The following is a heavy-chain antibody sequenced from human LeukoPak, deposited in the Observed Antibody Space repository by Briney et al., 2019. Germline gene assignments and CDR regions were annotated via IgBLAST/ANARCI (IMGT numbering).Heavy chain of an antibody. J-gene: IGHJ6*02. CDR2: IYYSGST. CDR3: ARLVVVPVRGYGMDV. Sequence: PSETPSLTCTVSGGSISSSSYYWGWIRQPPGKGLEWIGSIYYSGSTYYNPSLKSRVTISVDTSKNQFSLKLSSVTAADTAVYYCARLVVVPVRGYGMDVWGQGTTVTVSS. D-gene: IGHD2-2*01. CDR1: GGSISSSSYY. V-gene: IGHV4-39*01.